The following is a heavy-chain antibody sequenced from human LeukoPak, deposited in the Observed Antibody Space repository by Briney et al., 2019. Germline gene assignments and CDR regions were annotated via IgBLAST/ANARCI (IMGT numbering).Heavy chain of an antibody. V-gene: IGHV3-33*01. Sequence: TGGSLRPSCAASGFTFSSYGMHWVRQAPGKGLEWVAVIWYDGSNKYYADSVKGRFTISRDNSKNTLYLQMNSLRAEDTAVYYCARDTFNSGYDKGWYFDLWGRGTLVTVSS. CDR1: GFTFSSYG. D-gene: IGHD5-12*01. CDR3: ARDTFNSGYDKGWYFDL. J-gene: IGHJ2*01. CDR2: IWYDGSNK.